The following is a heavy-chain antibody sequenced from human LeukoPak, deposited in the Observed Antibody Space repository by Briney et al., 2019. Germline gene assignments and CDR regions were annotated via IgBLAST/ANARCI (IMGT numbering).Heavy chain of an antibody. CDR2: IYHSGST. V-gene: IGHV4-30-2*01. CDR1: GGSISSGGYY. Sequence: SETLSLTCTVSGGSISSGGYYWSWIRQPPGKGLEWIGYIYHSGSTYYNPSLKSRVTISVDRSKNQFSLKLSSVTAADTAVYYCARVAYYYDSSAPPWGQGTLVTVSS. CDR3: ARVAYYYDSSAPP. D-gene: IGHD3-22*01. J-gene: IGHJ5*02.